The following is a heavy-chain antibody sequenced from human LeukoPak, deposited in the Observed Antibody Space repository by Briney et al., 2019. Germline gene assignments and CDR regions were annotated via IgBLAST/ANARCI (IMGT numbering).Heavy chain of an antibody. V-gene: IGHV6-1*01. CDR2: TYYRSRWYN. J-gene: IGHJ4*02. CDR1: GDTVSSNSVA. D-gene: IGHD4-17*01. CDR3: ARDHDYGDYGTYEDY. Sequence: SQTLSLTCAISGDTVSSNSVAWNWVRQCPSRGLEWVVRTYYRSRWYNDYAVSVKSRITINPDTSKNQFSLQLNSVTPEDTAVYYCARDHDYGDYGTYEDYWGQGTLVTVSS.